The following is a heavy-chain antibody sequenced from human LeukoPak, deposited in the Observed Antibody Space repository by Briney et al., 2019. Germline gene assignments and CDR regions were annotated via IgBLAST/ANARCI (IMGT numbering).Heavy chain of an antibody. CDR3: AKDRVSPGFNWFDP. D-gene: IGHD2/OR15-2a*01. J-gene: IGHJ5*02. CDR1: GVIISSYA. Sequence: QPGGSLRLSCAASGVIISSYAMSWVRQAPGKGLEWVSAINGRGDNTYYADFVKGRFTISRDNSKSTVYLQMNSLRTEDTAVYYCAKDRVSPGFNWFDPWGQGTLVPVSS. V-gene: IGHV3-23*01. CDR2: INGRGDNT.